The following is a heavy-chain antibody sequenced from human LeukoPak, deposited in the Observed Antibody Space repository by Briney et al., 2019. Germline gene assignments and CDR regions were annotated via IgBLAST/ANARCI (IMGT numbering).Heavy chain of an antibody. D-gene: IGHD3-22*01. CDR2: IYYSGST. V-gene: IGHV4-30-4*01. Sequence: SQTLSLTCTVSGGSISSGDYYWSWIRQPPGKGLEWIGYIYYSGSTYYNPSLKSRFTISVDTSKNQFSLKLSSVTAADTAVYYCARERGNYYDSSGYLDYWGQGTLVTVSS. J-gene: IGHJ4*02. CDR3: ARERGNYYDSSGYLDY. CDR1: GGSISSGDYY.